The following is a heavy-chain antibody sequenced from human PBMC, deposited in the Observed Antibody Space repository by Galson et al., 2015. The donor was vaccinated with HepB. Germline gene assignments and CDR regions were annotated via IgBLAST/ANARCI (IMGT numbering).Heavy chain of an antibody. Sequence: SLRLSCAASGFTFSSFAMSWVRQAPGKGLEWVSGINDIGDITYYTDSVQGRFTISRDVSKNLLYLQMNRLRAEDTAVYYCAKDFGDCSNGRCYAIPLDDWGQGIQVTVSS. J-gene: IGHJ4*02. CDR3: AKDFGDCSNGRCYAIPLDD. CDR1: GFTFSSFA. V-gene: IGHV3-23*01. D-gene: IGHD2-8*01. CDR2: INDIGDIT.